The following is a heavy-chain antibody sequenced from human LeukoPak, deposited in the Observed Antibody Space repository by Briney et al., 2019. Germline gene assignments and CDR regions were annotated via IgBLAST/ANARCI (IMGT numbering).Heavy chain of an antibody. CDR2: ISGSGGST. J-gene: IGHJ5*02. Sequence: GGSLRLSCAASGFTFSSYAMSWVRQAPGKGLEWVSAISGSGGSTYYADSLKGRFTISRDNSKNTLYLQMNSLRAEDTAVYYCAPDLTATGTGSWFDPWGQGTLVTVSS. CDR3: APDLTATGTGSWFDP. CDR1: GFTFSSYA. D-gene: IGHD6-13*01. V-gene: IGHV3-23*01.